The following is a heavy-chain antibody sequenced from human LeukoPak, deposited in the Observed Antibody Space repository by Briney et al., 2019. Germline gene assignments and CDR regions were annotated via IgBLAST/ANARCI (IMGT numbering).Heavy chain of an antibody. CDR1: GYTFTSYY. D-gene: IGHD2-21*02. Sequence: ASVKVSCKASGYTFTSYYMHWVRQAPGQGLAWMGIINPSGGSTSYAQKFQGRVTMTRDTSTSTVYMELSSLRSEDTAVYYCARAAYCGGDCYSKTFDYWGQGTLVTVSS. CDR2: INPSGGST. J-gene: IGHJ4*02. CDR3: ARAAYCGGDCYSKTFDY. V-gene: IGHV1-46*01.